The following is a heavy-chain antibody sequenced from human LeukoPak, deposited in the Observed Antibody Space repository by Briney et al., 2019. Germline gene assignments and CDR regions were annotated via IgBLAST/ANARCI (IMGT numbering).Heavy chain of an antibody. CDR3: ARAKQHLGY. V-gene: IGHV3-7*03. D-gene: IGHD6-13*01. Sequence: GGSLRLSCAASGFTFSSYGMHWVRQAPGKGLEWVANIKQDGSEKYYVDSVKGRFTISRDNAKNSLYLQMNSLRAEDTAVYYCARAKQHLGYWGQGTLVTVSS. J-gene: IGHJ4*02. CDR1: GFTFSSYG. CDR2: IKQDGSEK.